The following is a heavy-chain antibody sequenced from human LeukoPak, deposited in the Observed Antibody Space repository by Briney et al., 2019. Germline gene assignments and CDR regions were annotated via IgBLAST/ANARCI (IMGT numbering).Heavy chain of an antibody. CDR2: INSDGSRT. V-gene: IGHV3-74*01. CDR1: GFTFNSYW. D-gene: IGHD3-10*01. CDR3: ARGNFYSGSGSSPLDY. J-gene: IGHJ4*02. Sequence: AGGSLRLSCAASGFTFNSYWMHWVRQVPAEGLVWVSRINSDGSRTNYVDSAKGRFTISRDNAKNTLFLQMNSLAAEDSAVYFCARGNFYSGSGSSPLDYWGQGTLVTVSS.